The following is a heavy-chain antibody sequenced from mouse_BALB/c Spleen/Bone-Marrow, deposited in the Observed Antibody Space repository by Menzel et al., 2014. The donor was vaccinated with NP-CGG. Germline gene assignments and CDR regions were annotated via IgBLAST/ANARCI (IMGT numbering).Heavy chain of an antibody. Sequence: VQLQQSGPELVKPGASVRVSCKASGYSFTDYNMYCGKQSHGESLEWIGYIDPYNGDTTYNQKFKGKATLTVDKSSSPAFIHLNSLTSEDSAVYYCTRYYRYDYWYVDVWGTGTTVTVSS. J-gene: IGHJ1*03. D-gene: IGHD2-14*01. CDR2: IDPYNGDT. CDR3: TRYYRYDYWYVDV. V-gene: IGHV1S135*01. CDR1: GYSFTDYN.